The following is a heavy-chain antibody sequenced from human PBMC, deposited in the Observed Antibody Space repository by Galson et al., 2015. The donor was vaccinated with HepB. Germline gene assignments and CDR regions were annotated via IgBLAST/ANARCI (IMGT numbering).Heavy chain of an antibody. CDR1: GFTFNQYA. J-gene: IGHJ4*02. CDR2: ISYDDSKT. Sequence: SLRLSCAASGFTFNQYAMHWVRQAPGKGLEWVAVISYDDSKTDYADSVTGRFTISRDNSKNTLYLDANSLRPEDTALYFCARGKYSSGWYYFEYWGQGTLVTVSS. V-gene: IGHV3-30*03. D-gene: IGHD6-19*01. CDR3: ARGKYSSGWYYFEY.